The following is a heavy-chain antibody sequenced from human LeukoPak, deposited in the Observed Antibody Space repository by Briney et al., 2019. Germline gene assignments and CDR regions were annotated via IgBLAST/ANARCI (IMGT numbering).Heavy chain of an antibody. CDR2: IEQDGSEK. CDR3: ASLYGSGSYSSDWFDP. Sequence: GGSLRLSCAASGFTFSSYSMNWVRQAPGKGLEWVANIEQDGSEKYYVDSVKGRFTISRDNAKNSLYLQMNSLRAEDTAVYYCASLYGSGSYSSDWFDPWGQGTLVAVSS. D-gene: IGHD3-10*01. CDR1: GFTFSSYS. J-gene: IGHJ5*02. V-gene: IGHV3-7*01.